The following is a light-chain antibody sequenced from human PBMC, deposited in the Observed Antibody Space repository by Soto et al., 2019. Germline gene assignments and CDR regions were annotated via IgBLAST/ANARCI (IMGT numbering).Light chain of an antibody. CDR1: QSVSSSY. CDR2: GAS. V-gene: IGKV3-20*01. Sequence: EIVLTQSPGTLSLSPGERATLSCRASQSVSSSYLAWYQQKPGQAPRLLIYGASSRATGIPDRFSGSGSGTDFTLTISRLEPEDFAVYYCQQYGSSRATFGKGTKVEIK. CDR3: QQYGSSRAT. J-gene: IGKJ1*01.